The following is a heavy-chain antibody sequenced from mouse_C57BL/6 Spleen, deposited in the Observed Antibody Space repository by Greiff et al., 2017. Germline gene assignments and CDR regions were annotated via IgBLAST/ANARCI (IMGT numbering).Heavy chain of an antibody. Sequence: EVQGVESGGGLVKPGGSLKLSCAASGFTFSDYGMHWVRQAPEKGLEWVAYISSGSSTIYYADTVKGRFTISRDNAKNTLFLQMTSLRSEDTAMYYCSRSEYAFAYWGQGTLVTVSA. D-gene: IGHD5-1*01. V-gene: IGHV5-17*01. CDR1: GFTFSDYG. CDR3: SRSEYAFAY. J-gene: IGHJ3*01. CDR2: ISSGSSTI.